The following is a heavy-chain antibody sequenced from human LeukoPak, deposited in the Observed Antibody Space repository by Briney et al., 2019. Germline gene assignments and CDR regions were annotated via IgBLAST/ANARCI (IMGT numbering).Heavy chain of an antibody. J-gene: IGHJ5*02. CDR2: ISWNSGSI. V-gene: IGHV3-9*01. D-gene: IGHD2-2*01. CDR3: AKGYCSSTSCPQTGFDP. Sequence: GGSLRLSCAASGFTFDGYAMHWVRQAPGKGLEWVSGISWNSGSIGYADSVKGRFTISRDNAKNSLYLQMNSLRAEDTALYYCAKGYCSSTSCPQTGFDPWGQGTLVTVSS. CDR1: GFTFDGYA.